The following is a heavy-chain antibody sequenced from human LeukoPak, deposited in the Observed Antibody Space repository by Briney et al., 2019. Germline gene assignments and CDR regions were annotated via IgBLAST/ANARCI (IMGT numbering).Heavy chain of an antibody. V-gene: IGHV3-53*01. CDR1: GFTVSSNY. Sequence: GGSLRLSCAVSGFTVSSNYMNWVRQAPGKGLEWVAIIYSGGSTYYTDSVEGRFTISRDNSKNTLYLQMNSLRAEDTAVYYCARDDGGYGPFDYWGQGTLVTVSS. D-gene: IGHD5-12*01. CDR3: ARDDGGYGPFDY. CDR2: IYSGGST. J-gene: IGHJ4*02.